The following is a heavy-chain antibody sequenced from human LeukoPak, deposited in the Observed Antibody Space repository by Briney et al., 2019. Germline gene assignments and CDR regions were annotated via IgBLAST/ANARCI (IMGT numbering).Heavy chain of an antibody. D-gene: IGHD4-11*01. J-gene: IGHJ2*01. V-gene: IGHV4-59*01. CDR2: ISDSGRT. CDR1: GGSIRNYY. CDR3: ARHVYSNYEHWYFDL. Sequence: PSETLSLTCTVSGGSIRNYYWSWIRQSPGRGLEWIGDISDSGRTSYNPSLMSRVTISVDTSKNQFSLKVNSVTAADTAVYYCARHVYSNYEHWYFDLWGRSTLVTVSS.